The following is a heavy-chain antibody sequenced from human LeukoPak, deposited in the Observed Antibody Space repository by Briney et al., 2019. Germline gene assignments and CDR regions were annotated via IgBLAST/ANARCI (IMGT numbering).Heavy chain of an antibody. Sequence: GGSLRLSCAASGFTFDDYAMHWVRQAPGKGLEWVSGISWNSGSIGYADSVKGRFTICRDNAKNSLYLQMNSLRAEDTALYYCANSVAGSWGQGTMVTVSS. CDR1: GFTFDDYA. CDR3: ANSVAGS. V-gene: IGHV3-9*01. J-gene: IGHJ3*01. D-gene: IGHD6-19*01. CDR2: ISWNSGSI.